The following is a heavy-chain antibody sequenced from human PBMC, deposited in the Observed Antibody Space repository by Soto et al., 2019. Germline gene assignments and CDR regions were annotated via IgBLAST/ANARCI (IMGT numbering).Heavy chain of an antibody. CDR3: ARAQLVSQGYYFDY. CDR1: GYTFTSYD. Sequence: ASVNVSCKASGYTFTSYDINWVRQATGQGLELMGWMNPNSGNAGYAQKFQGRVTMTRNTSISTAYMELSSLRSEDTAVYYCARAQLVSQGYYFDYWGQGTLVTVYS. CDR2: MNPNSGNA. D-gene: IGHD6-6*01. V-gene: IGHV1-8*01. J-gene: IGHJ4*02.